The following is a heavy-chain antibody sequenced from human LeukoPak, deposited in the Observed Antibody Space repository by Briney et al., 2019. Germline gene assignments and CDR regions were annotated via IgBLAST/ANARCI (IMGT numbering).Heavy chain of an antibody. CDR3: ARVEVLRYFDWLSMDYYYYYYMDV. D-gene: IGHD3-9*01. Sequence: PSETLSLTCAVSGGSISSSNWWSWVRQPPGKGLEWIGEIYHSGSTNYNPSLKSRVSISVDKSKNQFSLKLSSVTAADTAVYYCARVEVLRYFDWLSMDYYYYYYMDVWGKGTTVTVS. CDR1: GGSISSSNW. V-gene: IGHV4-4*02. J-gene: IGHJ6*03. CDR2: IYHSGST.